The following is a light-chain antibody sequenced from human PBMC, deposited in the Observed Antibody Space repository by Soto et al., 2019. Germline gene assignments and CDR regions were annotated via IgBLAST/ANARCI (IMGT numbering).Light chain of an antibody. CDR3: AAWDESLSGPV. CDR1: SSNIGAGYD. Sequence: QSVLTQAPSVSGAPGQRVTISCTGSSSNIGAGYDVHWYQQFPGMAPKLLIYRNDQRPSGVPDRFSGSKSGTSASLAISGIRSEDEADYYCAAWDESLSGPVFGGGTKVTV. CDR2: RND. J-gene: IGLJ3*02. V-gene: IGLV1-47*01.